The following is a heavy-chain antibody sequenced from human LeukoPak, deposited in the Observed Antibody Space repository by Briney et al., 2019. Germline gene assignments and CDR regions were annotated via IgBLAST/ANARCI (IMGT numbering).Heavy chain of an antibody. CDR2: ISYDGSNK. Sequence: GRSLRLSCAASGFTFSSYAMHWVRQAPGKGLEWVAVISYDGSNKYYADSVKGRFTISRDNSKNTLYLQMNSLRAEDTAVYYCARSKYSSSGFDYWGQGTLVTVSS. CDR1: GFTFSSYA. V-gene: IGHV3-30*01. D-gene: IGHD6-6*01. CDR3: ARSKYSSSGFDY. J-gene: IGHJ4*02.